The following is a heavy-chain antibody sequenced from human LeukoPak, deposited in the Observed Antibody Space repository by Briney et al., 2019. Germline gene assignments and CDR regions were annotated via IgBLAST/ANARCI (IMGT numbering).Heavy chain of an antibody. Sequence: GGSLRLSCAASGFTFSSYAMSWVRQAPGKGREWVSAISGSGGSTYYADSVKGRFTISRDNSKNTLYLQMNSLRAEDTAVYYCAKDRKVGATMGAFDYWGQGTLVPVSS. CDR1: GFTFSSYA. V-gene: IGHV3-23*01. CDR3: AKDRKVGATMGAFDY. CDR2: ISGSGGST. D-gene: IGHD1-26*01. J-gene: IGHJ4*02.